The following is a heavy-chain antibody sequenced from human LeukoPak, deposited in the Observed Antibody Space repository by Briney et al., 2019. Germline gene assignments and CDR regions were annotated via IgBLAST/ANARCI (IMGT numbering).Heavy chain of an antibody. D-gene: IGHD2-2*01. Sequence: SETLSLTCTVSGGSISSYYWSWIRQPAGKGLEWIGRIYTSGSTNYNPSLKSRVTMSVDTSKNQFSLKLSSVTAADTAVYYCARDVASGGGYQLPRLHFDFWGQGTLVTVSS. V-gene: IGHV4-4*07. J-gene: IGHJ4*02. CDR2: IYTSGST. CDR3: ARDVASGGGYQLPRLHFDF. CDR1: GGSISSYY.